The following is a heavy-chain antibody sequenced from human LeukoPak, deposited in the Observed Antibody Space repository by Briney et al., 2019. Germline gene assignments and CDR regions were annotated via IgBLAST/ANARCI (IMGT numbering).Heavy chain of an antibody. J-gene: IGHJ4*02. CDR3: ARSDYYDYRQIDI. CDR1: GDSITTSSYY. Sequence: PSETLSLTCTVSGDSITTSSYYWGWIRQPPGKGLEWLGSIYYSGITHYNPSLKRRVTIYVDTSRNQFSLHLYSVTAADTAVFYCARSDYYDYRQIDIWGQGTLVTVSS. CDR2: IYYSGIT. V-gene: IGHV4-39*01. D-gene: IGHD3-22*01.